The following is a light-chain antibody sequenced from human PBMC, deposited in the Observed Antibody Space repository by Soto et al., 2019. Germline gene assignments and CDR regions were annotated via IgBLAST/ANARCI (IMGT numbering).Light chain of an antibody. CDR1: QSVSSY. V-gene: IGKV3-11*01. J-gene: IGKJ1*01. Sequence: EIVLTQSPATLSLSPGERATLSCRASQSVSSYLAWYQQKPGQAPRLLIYDASNRATGIRARFSGSGSGTHFTLTISSLKPEDFALYYRQQRSNWPTFGQGTQVEI. CDR2: DAS. CDR3: QQRSNWPT.